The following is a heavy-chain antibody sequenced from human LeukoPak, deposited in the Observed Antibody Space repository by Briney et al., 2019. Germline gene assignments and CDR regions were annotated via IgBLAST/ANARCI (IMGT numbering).Heavy chain of an antibody. CDR1: GYSFTSYW. Sequence: GESLKISCKGSGYSFTSYWIGWVRQMPGKGLGWMGIIYPGDSYTRYSPSFQGQVTISADKSISTAYLQWSSLKASDTAMYYCARHPLISSWSLRGFDPWGQGTLVTVSS. CDR3: ARHPLISSWSLRGFDP. J-gene: IGHJ5*02. D-gene: IGHD6-13*01. V-gene: IGHV5-51*01. CDR2: IYPGDSYT.